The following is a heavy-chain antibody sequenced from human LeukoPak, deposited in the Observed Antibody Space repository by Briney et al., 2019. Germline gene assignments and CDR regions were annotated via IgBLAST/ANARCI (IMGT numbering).Heavy chain of an antibody. J-gene: IGHJ6*02. V-gene: IGHV3-23*01. D-gene: IGHD3-10*01. Sequence: GGSLRLSCAASGFTFSSYAMSWVRQAPGKGLEWVSAISGSGGSTYYAGSVKGRFTISRDNSKNTLYLQMNSLRAEDTAVYYCASSYYYGSGSYYIYYYGMDVWGQGTTVTVSS. CDR3: ASSYYYGSGSYYIYYYGMDV. CDR2: ISGSGGST. CDR1: GFTFSSYA.